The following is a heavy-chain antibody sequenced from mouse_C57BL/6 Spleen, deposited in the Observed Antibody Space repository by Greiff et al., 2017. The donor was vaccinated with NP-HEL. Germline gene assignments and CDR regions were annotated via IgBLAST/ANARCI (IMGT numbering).Heavy chain of an antibody. CDR2: IYPGDGDT. Sequence: QVQLQQSGPELVKPGASVKISCKASGYAFSSSWMNWVKQRPGKGLEWIGRIYPGDGDTNYNGKFKGKATLTADKSSSTAYMQLSSLTSEDSAVYFCARSFEDSNYLYWYSDVWGTGTTVTVSS. CDR1: GYAFSSSW. J-gene: IGHJ1*03. D-gene: IGHD2-5*01. CDR3: ARSFEDSNYLYWYSDV. V-gene: IGHV1-82*01.